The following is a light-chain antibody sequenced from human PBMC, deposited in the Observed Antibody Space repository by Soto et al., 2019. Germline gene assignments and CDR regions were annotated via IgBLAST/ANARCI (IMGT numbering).Light chain of an antibody. V-gene: IGLV4-69*01. CDR1: SGHSSYA. CDR2: LSSDGSH. Sequence: QPVLTQSPSASASLGASVKLTCTLSSGHSSYALAWHQQQPEKGPRYLMKLSSDGSHNRGDGIPDRFSGSSSGAERYLTISSLQSEDEADYYCQTWDTGIRVFGGGTKLTVL. J-gene: IGLJ3*02. CDR3: QTWDTGIRV.